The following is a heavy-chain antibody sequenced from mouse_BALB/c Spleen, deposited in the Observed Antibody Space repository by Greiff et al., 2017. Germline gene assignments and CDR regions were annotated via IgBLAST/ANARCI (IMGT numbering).Heavy chain of an antibody. CDR1: GFTFSSYA. V-gene: IGHV5-9-4*01. CDR2: ISSGGSYT. CDR3: ARIYDGYPYAMDY. Sequence: DVHLVESGGGLVKPGGSLKLSCAASGFTFSSYAMSWVRQSPEKRLEWVAEISSGGSYTYYPDTVTGRFTISRDNAKNTLYLEMSSLRSEDTAMYYCARIYDGYPYAMDYWGQGTSVTVTS. J-gene: IGHJ4*01. D-gene: IGHD2-3*01.